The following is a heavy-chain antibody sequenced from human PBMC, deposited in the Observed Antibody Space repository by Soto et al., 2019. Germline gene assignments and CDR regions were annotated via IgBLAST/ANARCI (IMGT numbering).Heavy chain of an antibody. J-gene: IGHJ6*03. V-gene: IGHV3-11*01. Sequence: GGSLRLSCAASGFTFSDYYMSWIRQAPGKGLEWVSYISSSGSTIYYADSVKGRFTISRDNAKNSLYLQMNSLRAEDTAVYYCAREPEAATHIYYYYYMDVWGKGTTVTVSS. D-gene: IGHD2-15*01. CDR3: AREPEAATHIYYYYYMDV. CDR2: ISSSGSTI. CDR1: GFTFSDYY.